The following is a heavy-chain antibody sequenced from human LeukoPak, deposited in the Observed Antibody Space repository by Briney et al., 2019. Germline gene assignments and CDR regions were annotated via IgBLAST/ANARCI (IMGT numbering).Heavy chain of an antibody. CDR1: GYTFTSYG. CDR2: IGAYNGNT. J-gene: IGHJ4*02. Sequence: ASVKVSCKASGYTFTSYGISWVRQAPGQGLEWMGWIGAYNGNTNYAQKLQGRVTMTTDTSTSTAYMELRSLRSDDTAVYYCAREGPFRDGYNKYYFDYWGQGTLVTVSS. CDR3: AREGPFRDGYNKYYFDY. V-gene: IGHV1-18*01. D-gene: IGHD5-24*01.